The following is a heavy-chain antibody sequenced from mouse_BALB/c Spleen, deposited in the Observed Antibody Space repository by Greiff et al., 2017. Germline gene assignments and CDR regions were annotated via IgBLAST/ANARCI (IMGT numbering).Heavy chain of an antibody. D-gene: IGHD3-3*01. CDR1: GDSITSGY. J-gene: IGHJ4*01. CDR3: ARYRGGDYAMDY. Sequence: EVQVVESGPSLVKPSQTLSLTCSVTGDSITSGYWNWIRKFPGNKLEYMGYISYSGSTYYNPSLKSRISITRDTSKNQYYLQLNSVTTEDTATYYCARYRGGDYAMDYWGQGTSVTVSS. V-gene: IGHV3-8*02. CDR2: ISYSGST.